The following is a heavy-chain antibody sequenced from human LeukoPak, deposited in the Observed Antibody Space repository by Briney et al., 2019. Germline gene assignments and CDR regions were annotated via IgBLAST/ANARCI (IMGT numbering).Heavy chain of an antibody. CDR3: AHNPDSSGYYYEGYVDY. Sequence: GGSLRLSCAASGFTFSSYAMSWVRQAPGKGLEWVSAISGSGGSTYYADSVKGRFTISRDNSKNTLYLQMNSLRAEDTAVYYCAHNPDSSGYYYEGYVDYWGQGTLVTVSS. J-gene: IGHJ4*02. V-gene: IGHV3-23*01. CDR2: ISGSGGST. CDR1: GFTFSSYA. D-gene: IGHD3-22*01.